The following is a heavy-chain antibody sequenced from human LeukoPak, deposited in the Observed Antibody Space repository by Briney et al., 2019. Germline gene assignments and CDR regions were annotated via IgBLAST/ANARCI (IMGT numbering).Heavy chain of an antibody. CDR2: INDDGRST. CDR1: GFTLCTYW. J-gene: IGHJ4*02. V-gene: IGHV3-74*01. CDR3: ARGLDGSGWYDLDY. Sequence: AGGSLRLSCAASGFTLCTYWMHWGRQVPGKELVWVSRINDDGRSTSYADPVMGRFAISRDNAKNTLHPRITFLRADATAVYYCARGLDGSGWYDLDYWGQGTLVTASS. D-gene: IGHD6-19*01.